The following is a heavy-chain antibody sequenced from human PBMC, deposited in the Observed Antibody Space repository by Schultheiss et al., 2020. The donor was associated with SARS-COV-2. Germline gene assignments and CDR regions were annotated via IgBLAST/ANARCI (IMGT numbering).Heavy chain of an antibody. D-gene: IGHD3-9*01. Sequence: SETLSLTCAVYGGSFSGYYWSWIRQPPGKGLEWIGYIYYSGSTYYNPSLKSRVTISVDTSKNQFSLKLSSVTAADTAVYYCARARYDILTGRINWFDPWGQGTLVTVSS. CDR2: IYYSGST. CDR1: GGSFSGYY. CDR3: ARARYDILTGRINWFDP. V-gene: IGHV4-34*01. J-gene: IGHJ5*02.